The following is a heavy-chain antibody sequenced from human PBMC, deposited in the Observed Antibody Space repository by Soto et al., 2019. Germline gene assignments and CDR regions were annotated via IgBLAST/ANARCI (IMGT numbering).Heavy chain of an antibody. CDR2: ISGSGGST. CDR3: AKVVAREGY. D-gene: IGHD1-26*01. J-gene: IGHJ4*02. Sequence: GGSLRLSCAASGFTFSSYAMSWVRQAPGKGLEWVSAISGSGGSTYYADSVKGRFTISIDNSTNTLYLQMNSLRAEETALYYCAKVVAREGYWGQGTLVTVSS. CDR1: GFTFSSYA. V-gene: IGHV3-23*01.